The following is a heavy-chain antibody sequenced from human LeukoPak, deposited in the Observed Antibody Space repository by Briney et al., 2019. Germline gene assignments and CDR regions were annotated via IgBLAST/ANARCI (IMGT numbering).Heavy chain of an antibody. Sequence: GGSLRLSCAASGFTFSSYEMNWVRQAPGKGLEWVSYISSSGSTIYYADSAKGRFTISRDNAKNSLYLQMNSLRAEDTAVYYCARDADDYGDYGYFQHCGQGTLVTVAS. CDR2: ISSSGSTI. CDR1: GFTFSSYE. CDR3: ARDADDYGDYGYFQH. J-gene: IGHJ1*01. D-gene: IGHD4-17*01. V-gene: IGHV3-48*03.